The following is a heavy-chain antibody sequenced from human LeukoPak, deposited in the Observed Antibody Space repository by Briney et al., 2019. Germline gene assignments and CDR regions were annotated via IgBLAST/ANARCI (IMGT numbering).Heavy chain of an antibody. CDR2: IYYSGSP. D-gene: IGHD6-13*01. Sequence: SETLSLTCTVSGGSISSYYWSWIRQPPGKGLEWIGYIYYSGSPNYNPSLKSRVTISVDTSKNQFSLKLSSVTAADTAVYYCARDKFGYSSSWYAFDIWGQGTMVTVSS. CDR3: ARDKFGYSSSWYAFDI. V-gene: IGHV4-59*01. J-gene: IGHJ3*02. CDR1: GGSISSYY.